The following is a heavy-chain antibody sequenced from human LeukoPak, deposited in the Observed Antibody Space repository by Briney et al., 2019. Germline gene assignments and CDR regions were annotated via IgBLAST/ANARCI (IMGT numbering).Heavy chain of an antibody. CDR2: ISSNGGST. J-gene: IGHJ4*02. V-gene: IGHV3-64D*09. D-gene: IGHD6-6*01. CDR1: GFTFSSYA. CDR3: VKGVAARRGYFDY. Sequence: GGSLRLSCSASGFTFSSYAMHWVRQAPGKGLEYVSAISSNGGSTYYADSVKGRFTISRDNSKNTLYLQMSSLRAEDTAVYYCVKGVAARRGYFDYWGQGTLVTVSS.